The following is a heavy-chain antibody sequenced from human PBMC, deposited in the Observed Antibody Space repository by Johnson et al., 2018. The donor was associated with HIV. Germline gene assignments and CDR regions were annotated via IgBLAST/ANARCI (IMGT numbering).Heavy chain of an antibody. CDR3: ARACRDGYTCDAFDI. CDR1: GLTVSSNY. Sequence: VQLVESGGGLVQPGGYLRLACAASGLTVSSNYMSWVRQAPGKGLEWVSVFFSGGTTYYADSVNGRFTISRDNSKNTLFLQMNSLRADDTALYYCARACRDGYTCDAFDIWGQGTMVTVSS. CDR2: FFSGGTT. J-gene: IGHJ3*02. V-gene: IGHV3-66*01. D-gene: IGHD5-24*01.